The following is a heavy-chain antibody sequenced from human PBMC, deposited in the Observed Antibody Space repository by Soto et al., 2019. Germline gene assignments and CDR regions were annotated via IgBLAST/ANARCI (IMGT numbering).Heavy chain of an antibody. CDR2: MNPSGTNT. V-gene: IGHV1-8*01. CDR3: ARYRTIAPLAFDI. CDR1: GLTFPSDD. J-gene: IGHJ3*02. D-gene: IGHD3-9*01. Sequence: QVQLVQSGAEVKKPGASVQVSCKASGLTFPSDDISWVRQTSGQGLEWMGWMNPSGTNTGYTQKFQGRATFSWNTPTTTAYMELTSLTSEDTAVYYCARYRTIAPLAFDIWGQGTMVTVSS.